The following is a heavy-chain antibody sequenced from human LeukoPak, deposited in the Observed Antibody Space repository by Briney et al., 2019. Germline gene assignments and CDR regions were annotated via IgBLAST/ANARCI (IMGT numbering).Heavy chain of an antibody. CDR3: ARGVSYRVVVTATDFDY. Sequence: GGSLRLSCAASGFTFSRYSMNWVRQAPGRGLEWVSSIGSSSTHIYYADSVKGRFTISRDNAKNSLYLQMNSLRAEDTAVYYCARGVSYRVVVTATDFDYSGQGTLVTVSS. CDR2: IGSSSTHI. V-gene: IGHV3-21*01. CDR1: GFTFSRYS. D-gene: IGHD2-21*02. J-gene: IGHJ4*02.